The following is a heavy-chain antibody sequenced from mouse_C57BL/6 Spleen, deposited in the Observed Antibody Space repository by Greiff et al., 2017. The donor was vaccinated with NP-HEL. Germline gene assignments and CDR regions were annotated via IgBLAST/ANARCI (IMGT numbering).Heavy chain of an antibody. CDR3: ARDPYYYGSSYWYFDV. D-gene: IGHD1-1*01. CDR1: GFTFSDFY. V-gene: IGHV7-1*01. CDR2: SRNKANDYTT. J-gene: IGHJ1*03. Sequence: EVKVVESGGGLVQSGRSLRLSCATSGFTFSDFYMEWVRQAPGKGLEWIAASRNKANDYTTEYSASVKGRFIVSRDTSQSILYLQMNALRAEDTAIYYCARDPYYYGSSYWYFDVWGTGTTVTVSS.